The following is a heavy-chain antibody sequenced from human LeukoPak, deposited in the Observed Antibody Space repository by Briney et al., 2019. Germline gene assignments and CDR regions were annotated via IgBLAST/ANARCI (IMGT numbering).Heavy chain of an antibody. CDR1: GYTFTSSD. Sequence: ASVKVSCKASGYTFTSSDFNWVRQATGQGLEWMGWMNPNSGNTGYAQKFQGRVTMTRDTSISTAYMELSSLRSEDTAVYYCARSKLGYCSSTSCYSSFMDVNYGMDVWGQGTTVTVSS. J-gene: IGHJ6*02. CDR3: ARSKLGYCSSTSCYSSFMDVNYGMDV. V-gene: IGHV1-8*01. D-gene: IGHD2-2*02. CDR2: MNPNSGNT.